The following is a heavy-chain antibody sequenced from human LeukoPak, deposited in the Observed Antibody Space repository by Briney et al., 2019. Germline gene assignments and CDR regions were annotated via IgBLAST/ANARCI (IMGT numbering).Heavy chain of an antibody. CDR2: INSDGSST. D-gene: IGHD2-15*01. CDR3: ASLVVAARGTYYYYYYMDV. CDR1: GFTFSIYW. Sequence: GGSLRLSCAASGFTFSIYWMHWVRHAPGKGLVWVSRINSDGSSTSYADSVKGRFTISRDNSKNTLYLQMNSLRAEDTAVYYCASLVVAARGTYYYYYYMDVWGKGTTVTVSS. V-gene: IGHV3-74*01. J-gene: IGHJ6*03.